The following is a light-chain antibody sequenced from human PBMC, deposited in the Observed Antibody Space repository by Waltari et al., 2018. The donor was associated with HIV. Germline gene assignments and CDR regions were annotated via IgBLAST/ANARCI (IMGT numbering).Light chain of an antibody. CDR1: AGSVTSGQY. J-gene: IGLJ3*02. V-gene: IGLV7-46*01. Sequence: QAVVTQEPSLTVSPGGTVTLTCGSSAGSVTSGQYPYWFQQKPGQAPRTGIFDTSNKQAWPPARFSGSLLGGRAALTLSGAQPEDEADYYCLLYYSGAWVFGGGTRLTVL. CDR3: LLYYSGAWV. CDR2: DTS.